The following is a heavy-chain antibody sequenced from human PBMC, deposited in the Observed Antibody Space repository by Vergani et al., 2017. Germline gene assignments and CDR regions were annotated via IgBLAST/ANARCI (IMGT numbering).Heavy chain of an antibody. J-gene: IGHJ4*02. CDR2: INPNSGGT. CDR3: ARDILNXVVVPAANILGMDY. CDR1: GYTFTGYY. V-gene: IGHV1-2*02. D-gene: IGHD2-2*01. Sequence: QVQLVQSGAEVKKPGASVKVSCKASGYTFTGYYMHWVRQAPGQGLEWLGWINPNSGGTNYAQKFQGRVTMTRDTSISTAYMELSRLRSDDTAVYYCARDILNXVVVPAANILGMDYWSQGTLVIVSS.